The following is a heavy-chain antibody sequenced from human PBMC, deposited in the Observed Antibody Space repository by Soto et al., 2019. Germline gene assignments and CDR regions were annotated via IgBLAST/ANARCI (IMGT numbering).Heavy chain of an antibody. CDR3: ARVEYYDSSGYYRYGRFDY. CDR2: IIPIFGTA. J-gene: IGHJ4*02. V-gene: IGHV1-69*13. CDR1: GGTFSSYA. Sequence: SVKVSCKASGGTFSSYAISWVLQAPGQGLEWMGGIIPIFGTANYAQKFQGRVTITADESTSTAYMELSSLGSEDTAVYYCARVEYYDSSGYYRYGRFDYWGQGTLVTVSS. D-gene: IGHD3-22*01.